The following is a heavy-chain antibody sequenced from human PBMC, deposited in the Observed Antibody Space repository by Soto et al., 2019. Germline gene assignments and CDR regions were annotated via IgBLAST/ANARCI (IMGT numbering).Heavy chain of an antibody. J-gene: IGHJ6*02. D-gene: IGHD2-21*02. Sequence: QVTLKESGPTLVKPTQTLTLTCTVSGLSLRTTGVGVGWVRQPPGKALEWLALLYWDDDQRYSPSLRSRLTIAKDSSEKQVVLTMTNMDTVDTATYYCVQSRCGGDCLEIYSSHAYNGLDVWGQGTTVTVSS. CDR3: VQSRCGGDCLEIYSSHAYNGLDV. CDR2: LYWDDDQ. V-gene: IGHV2-5*02. CDR1: GLSLRTTGVG.